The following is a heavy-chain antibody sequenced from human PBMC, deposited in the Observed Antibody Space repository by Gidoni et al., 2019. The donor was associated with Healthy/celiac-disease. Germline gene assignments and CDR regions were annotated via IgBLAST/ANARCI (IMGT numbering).Heavy chain of an antibody. CDR3: ARDDAGARQIDY. D-gene: IGHD1-26*01. CDR2: INRDGSST. CDR1: GFTFSSYW. V-gene: IGHV3-74*01. J-gene: IGHJ4*02. Sequence: EVQLVESGGGLVQPGGSLRLSCAASGFTFSSYWVHWVRQAPGKGLVWVSRINRDGSSTSYADSVKGRFTISRDNAKNTLYLQMNSLRAEDTAVYYCARDDAGARQIDYWGQGTLVTVSS.